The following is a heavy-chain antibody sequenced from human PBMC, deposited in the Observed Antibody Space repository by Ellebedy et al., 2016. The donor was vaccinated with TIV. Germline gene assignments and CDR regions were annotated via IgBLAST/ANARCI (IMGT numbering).Heavy chain of an antibody. J-gene: IGHJ4*02. Sequence: GESLKISCSGSGFTFSTYAMHWARQAPGKGLEYVSAISGNGGSTYYADSVKGRFTISRDNSKNTLYLQMGSLRAEDMAVYYCARGSSSWYAPIDYWGQGTLVTVSS. D-gene: IGHD6-13*01. CDR3: ARGSSSWYAPIDY. CDR2: ISGNGGST. CDR1: GFTFSTYA. V-gene: IGHV3-64*02.